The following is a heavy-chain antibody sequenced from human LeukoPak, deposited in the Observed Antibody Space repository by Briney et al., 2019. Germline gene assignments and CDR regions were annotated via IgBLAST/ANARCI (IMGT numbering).Heavy chain of an antibody. Sequence: SETLSLTCTVSGGSISSYYWSWIRQPPGKGLEWIGYIYYSGSTNYNPSLKSRVTISVDTSKNQFSLKLSSVTAADTAVYCCARDSGSYYGWFDPWGQGTLVTVSS. D-gene: IGHD1-26*01. CDR3: ARDSGSYYGWFDP. CDR1: GGSISSYY. CDR2: IYYSGST. J-gene: IGHJ5*02. V-gene: IGHV4-59*01.